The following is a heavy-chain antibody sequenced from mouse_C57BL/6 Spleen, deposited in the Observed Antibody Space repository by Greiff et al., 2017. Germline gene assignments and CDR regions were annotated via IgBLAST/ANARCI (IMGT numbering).Heavy chain of an antibody. J-gene: IGHJ4*01. CDR2: IHPNSGST. CDR3: ARDGYYGSGYAMDY. Sequence: VQLQQPGAELVKPGASVKLSCKASGYTFTSYWMHWVKQRPGQGLEWIGMIHPNSGSTNYNEKFKSKATLTVDKSSSTAYMQLSSLTSEDSAVYYCARDGYYGSGYAMDYWGQGTSVTVSS. D-gene: IGHD1-1*01. V-gene: IGHV1-64*01. CDR1: GYTFTSYW.